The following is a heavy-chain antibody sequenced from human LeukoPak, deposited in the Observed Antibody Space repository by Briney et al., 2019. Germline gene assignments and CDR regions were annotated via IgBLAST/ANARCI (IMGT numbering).Heavy chain of an antibody. V-gene: IGHV3-48*01. CDR3: ARGSRDCANGVCYAFDI. J-gene: IGHJ3*02. CDR1: GFTFSSYE. Sequence: GGSLRLSCAASGFTFSSYEMNWVRQAPGKGLEWVSYISSSSSTIYYADSVKGRFTISRDNAKNSLYLLMNSLRAEDTAVYYCARGSRDCANGVCYAFDIWGQGTVVIVSS. CDR2: ISSSSSTI. D-gene: IGHD2-8*01.